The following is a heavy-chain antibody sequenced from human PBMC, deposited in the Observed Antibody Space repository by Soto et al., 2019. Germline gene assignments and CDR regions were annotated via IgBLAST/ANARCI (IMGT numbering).Heavy chain of an antibody. CDR2: VWYDGNNK. CDR3: ARDPPNFGSGSYPHD. J-gene: IGHJ4*02. D-gene: IGHD3-10*01. CDR1: GFTFSKYD. Sequence: QVHLVESGGGVVQPGRSLRLSCAASGFTFSKYDMHWVRQAPGKGLEWVAVVWYDGNNKYYADSVKGRFTVSRDNSKNTLYLQMSSLRAEDTAVYYCARDPPNFGSGSYPHDWGQGTLVTVSS. V-gene: IGHV3-33*01.